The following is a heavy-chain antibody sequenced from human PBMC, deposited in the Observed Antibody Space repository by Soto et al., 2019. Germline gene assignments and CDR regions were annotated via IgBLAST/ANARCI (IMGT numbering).Heavy chain of an antibody. D-gene: IGHD3-16*01. V-gene: IGHV3-74*01. J-gene: IGHJ4*02. CDR2: IDSGGSDS. CDR1: GLTLTDYW. CDR3: TTVFGV. Sequence: VQLVESGGGLVQPGGSLRLSCAASGLTLTDYWMHWVRQDPGKGLVWVSRIDSGGSDSSYADSVRGRFTISRDIAKNTLYLQMNSLRAEDTAVYYCTTVFGVWGQGTLVTVSS.